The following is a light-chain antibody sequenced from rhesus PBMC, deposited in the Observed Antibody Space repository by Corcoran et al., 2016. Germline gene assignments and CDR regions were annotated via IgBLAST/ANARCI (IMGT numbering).Light chain of an antibody. CDR2: KAS. CDR3: QQYSSSPLT. CDR1: QSISSW. Sequence: DIQMTQSPSSLSASVGDTVTITCRASQSISSWLAWYQQKPGKAPKLLINKASSLQSGVPSRFSGSGSGIDFTLPISSLQFDDFATYCCQQYSSSPLTFGEGSKVELK. J-gene: IGKJ4*01. V-gene: IGKV1-22*01.